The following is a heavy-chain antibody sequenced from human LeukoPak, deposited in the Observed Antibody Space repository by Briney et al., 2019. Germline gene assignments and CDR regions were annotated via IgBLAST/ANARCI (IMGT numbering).Heavy chain of an antibody. J-gene: IGHJ4*01. CDR1: GGSISSGSYY. CDR3: AGNVRRIAPVF. V-gene: IGHV4-61*01. D-gene: IGHD2-21*01. Sequence: SETLSLTCTVSGGSISSGSYYWSWIRQPPGKGLEWIGYIYYSGSTNYNPSLKSRVTISVDTSKNQFSLKLSSVTAADTAVYYCAGNVRRIAPVFWGHGTQVTVSS. CDR2: IYYSGST.